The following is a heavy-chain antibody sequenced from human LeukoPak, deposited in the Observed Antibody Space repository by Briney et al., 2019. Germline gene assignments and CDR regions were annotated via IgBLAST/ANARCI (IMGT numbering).Heavy chain of an antibody. J-gene: IGHJ4*02. CDR1: GGSMSSNSYY. CDR2: IYTSGST. V-gene: IGHV4-61*02. Sequence: SETLSLTCTVSGGSMSSNSYYWSWIRQPAGKGLEWIGRIYTSGSTNYNPSLKSRVTISVDTSKNQFSLKVTSVTAADTAVYYCAIAKGDYWGQGTLVTVSS. CDR3: AIAKGDY.